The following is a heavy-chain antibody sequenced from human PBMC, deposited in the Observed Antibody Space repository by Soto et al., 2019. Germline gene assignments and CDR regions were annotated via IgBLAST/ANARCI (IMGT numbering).Heavy chain of an antibody. J-gene: IGHJ4*02. CDR3: ASHYDSSGYYYRGLDY. Sequence: GASVKVSCKASGGTFSSYTISWVRQAPGQGLEWMGRIIPILGIANYAQKFQGRVTITADESTSTGNMELSSLRSEDTAVYYCASHYDSSGYYYRGLDYWGQGTLVTVSS. D-gene: IGHD3-22*01. CDR1: GGTFSSYT. V-gene: IGHV1-69*02. CDR2: IIPILGIA.